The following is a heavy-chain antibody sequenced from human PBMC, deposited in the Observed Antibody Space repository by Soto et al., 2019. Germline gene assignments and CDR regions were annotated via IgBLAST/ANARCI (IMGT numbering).Heavy chain of an antibody. V-gene: IGHV4-4*07. CDR2: IYTSGST. Sequence: SETLSLTCTVSGGSISSYYWSWIRQPAVNGLEWIGLIYTSGSTNYNPSLKSRVTMSVDTSKNQFSLKLSSVTAADTAVYYCARDSYYYDSSGYYEGYYGMDVWGQGTTVTVSS. J-gene: IGHJ6*02. D-gene: IGHD3-22*01. CDR3: ARDSYYYDSSGYYEGYYGMDV. CDR1: GGSISSYY.